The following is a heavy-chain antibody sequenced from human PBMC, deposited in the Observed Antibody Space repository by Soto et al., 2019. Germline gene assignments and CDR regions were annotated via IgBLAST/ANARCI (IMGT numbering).Heavy chain of an antibody. V-gene: IGHV3-23*01. CDR3: ARSVGAKF. J-gene: IGHJ4*02. Sequence: EVYLLESGGGLVQPGESLRLSCAASGFTFSNYAMNWVRQAPGKVLEWVSSITGSGVTSHYADSVKGRFTISRDNSNNTLFLQMNNLRVEDTAVYFCARSVGAKFWGQGTLVTVSS. CDR2: ITGSGVTS. CDR1: GFTFSNYA. D-gene: IGHD1-26*01.